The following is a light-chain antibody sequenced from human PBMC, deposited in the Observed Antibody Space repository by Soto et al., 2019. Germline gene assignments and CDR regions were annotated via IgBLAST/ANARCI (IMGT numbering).Light chain of an antibody. J-gene: IGLJ2*01. Sequence: QSALTQPPSASGSPGQSVTVSCTGTSSDVGGYNFVSWYQQRPGKAPKLMIYEVSKRPSGVPDRFSGSKSGNTASLTVSGLQAEDEADYYCTSYAGSNNLLFGGGTTVTVL. CDR2: EVS. V-gene: IGLV2-8*01. CDR3: TSYAGSNNLL. CDR1: SSDVGGYNF.